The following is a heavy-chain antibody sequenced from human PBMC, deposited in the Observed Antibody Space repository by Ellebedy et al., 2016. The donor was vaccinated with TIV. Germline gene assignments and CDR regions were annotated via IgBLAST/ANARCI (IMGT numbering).Heavy chain of an antibody. D-gene: IGHD3-16*02. CDR2: IIPILGIA. V-gene: IGHV1-69*04. Sequence: AASVKVSCKASGGTFSSYAISWVRQAPGQGLEWMGRIIPILGIANYAQKFQGRVPITAAKSTSTAYMELSRLRSEDTAVYYCAFSVRGLSGYYYGMDVWGQGTTVTVSS. J-gene: IGHJ6*02. CDR1: GGTFSSYA. CDR3: AFSVRGLSGYYYGMDV.